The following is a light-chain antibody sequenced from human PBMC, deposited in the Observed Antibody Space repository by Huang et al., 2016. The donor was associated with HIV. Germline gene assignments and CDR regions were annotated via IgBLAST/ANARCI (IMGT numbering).Light chain of an antibody. CDR1: QTINNY. CDR3: QQRSNLLT. CDR2: DAS. Sequence: EIVLTQSPATLSLSPGERATLSCKASQTINNYLGWYQHKTGRAPRLLIYDASNRAPGIPARFSGSGSGTDFTLTVSGLEPEDSAVYYCQQRSNLLTFGGGTKVEIK. J-gene: IGKJ4*01. V-gene: IGKV3-11*01.